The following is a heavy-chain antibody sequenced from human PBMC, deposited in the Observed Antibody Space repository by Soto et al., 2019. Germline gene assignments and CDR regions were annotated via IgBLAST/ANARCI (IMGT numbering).Heavy chain of an antibody. Sequence: GASVKVSCKASGGTFSSYAISWVRQTPGQGLEWMGGIIPIFGTANYAQKFQGRVTIAADESTSTAYMELSSLRSEDTAVYYCARGYYDSSGYYHWGQGTLVTVSS. CDR1: GGTFSSYA. J-gene: IGHJ5*02. CDR2: IIPIFGTA. CDR3: ARGYYDSSGYYH. V-gene: IGHV1-69*13. D-gene: IGHD3-22*01.